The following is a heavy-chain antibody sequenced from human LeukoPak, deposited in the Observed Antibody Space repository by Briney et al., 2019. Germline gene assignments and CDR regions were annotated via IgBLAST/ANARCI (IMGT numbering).Heavy chain of an antibody. CDR2: ISWDGGST. CDR1: GFTFDDYT. V-gene: IGHV3-43*01. Sequence: GGSLRLSCAASGFTFDDYTMHWVRQAPGKGLEWFSLISWDGGSTYYADSVKGRFTISRDNSKNSLYLQMNSLRTEDTALYYCAKTYSPTDSGSWYEFGYWGQGTLVTVSS. CDR3: AKTYSPTDSGSWYEFGY. J-gene: IGHJ4*02. D-gene: IGHD6-13*01.